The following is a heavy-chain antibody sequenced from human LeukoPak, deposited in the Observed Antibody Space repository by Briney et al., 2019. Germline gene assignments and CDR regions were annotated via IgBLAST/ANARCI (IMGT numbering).Heavy chain of an antibody. Sequence: GGSLRLSCAASGFTFSSYWMSWVRQAPGKGLEWVANIKQDGSEKYYVDSVKGRFTISRDNAKNSQYLQMNSLRAEDTAVYYCARDYCSSTSCYHFDYWGQGTLVTVSS. J-gene: IGHJ4*02. D-gene: IGHD2-2*01. CDR2: IKQDGSEK. CDR3: ARDYCSSTSCYHFDY. CDR1: GFTFSSYW. V-gene: IGHV3-7*01.